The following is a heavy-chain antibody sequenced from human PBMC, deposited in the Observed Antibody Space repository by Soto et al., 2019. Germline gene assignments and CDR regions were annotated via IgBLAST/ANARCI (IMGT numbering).Heavy chain of an antibody. CDR1: GFTFSSYG. D-gene: IGHD2-15*01. CDR3: AQGVVVAPPYLQH. V-gene: IGHV3-30*18. CDR2: ISYDGSDK. J-gene: IGHJ1*01. Sequence: QVQLVESGGGVVQPGRSLRLSCAASGFTFSSYGMHWVRQAPGKGLEWVAVISYDGSDKYYADSVKGRFTISRDNSNNALYMQMDSLRAEDTAVYYCAQGVVVAPPYLQHWGQGTMVTVSS.